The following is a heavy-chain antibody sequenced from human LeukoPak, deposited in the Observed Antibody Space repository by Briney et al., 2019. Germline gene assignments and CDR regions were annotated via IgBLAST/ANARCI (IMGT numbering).Heavy chain of an antibody. CDR3: ARCTRGSGSCYYGMDV. CDR1: GFTFSSYW. D-gene: IGHD3-10*01. Sequence: GGSLRLSCAASGFTFSSYWMSWVRQAPGKGLERVANIKQDGSEKYYVDSVKGRFTISRDNTKNSLYLQMNSLRAEDTAVYYCARCTRGSGSCYYGMDVWGQGTTVTVSS. CDR2: IKQDGSEK. V-gene: IGHV3-7*01. J-gene: IGHJ6*02.